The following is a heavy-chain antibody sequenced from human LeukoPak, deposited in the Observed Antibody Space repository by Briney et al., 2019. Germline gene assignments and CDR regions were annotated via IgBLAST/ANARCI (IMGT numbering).Heavy chain of an antibody. J-gene: IGHJ4*02. Sequence: PGGSLRLSCAASGFTFDEYAMHWVRQAPGKGLEWVSLISGDGGDTIYADSVKGRFTISRDNAKNSLYLQMNSLRVEDTAVYYCARFGQLYCPDYWGQGTLVTVSS. CDR3: ARFGQLYCPDY. V-gene: IGHV3-43*02. CDR1: GFTFDEYA. D-gene: IGHD2-8*02. CDR2: ISGDGGDT.